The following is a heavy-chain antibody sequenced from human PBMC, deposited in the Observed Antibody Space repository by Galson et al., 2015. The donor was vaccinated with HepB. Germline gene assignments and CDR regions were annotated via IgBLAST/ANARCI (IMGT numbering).Heavy chain of an antibody. D-gene: IGHD3-22*01. CDR2: ISYDGSNK. J-gene: IGHJ6*02. CDR3: ARGAYYYDSSGYYQDDFYYYGMDV. V-gene: IGHV3-30-3*01. CDR1: GFTFSSYA. Sequence: SLRLSCAASGFTFSSYAMHWVRQAPGKGLEWVAVISYDGSNKYYADSVKGRFTISRDNSKNTLYLQMNSLRAEDTAVYYCARGAYYYDSSGYYQDDFYYYGMDVWGQGTTVTVSS.